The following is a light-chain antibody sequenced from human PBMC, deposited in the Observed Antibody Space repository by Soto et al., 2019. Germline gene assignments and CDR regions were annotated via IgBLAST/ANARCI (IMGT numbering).Light chain of an antibody. CDR1: QNIRSR. CDR2: DAS. Sequence: DLQLSQSLSTLSASVGDRVTLTCLASQNIRSRLAWFQQKPGKAPKLLIYDASSLESGVPSRFSATVSGTEFSLTITSLQPEDFATYYCQQLFDSPITFGQGTRLEIK. V-gene: IGKV1-5*01. J-gene: IGKJ5*01. CDR3: QQLFDSPIT.